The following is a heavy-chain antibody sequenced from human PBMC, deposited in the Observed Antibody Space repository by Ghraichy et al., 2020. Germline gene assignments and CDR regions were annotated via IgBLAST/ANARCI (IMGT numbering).Heavy chain of an antibody. Sequence: LSLTCAASGFTFSNAWMSWVRQAPGKGLEWVGRIKSKTDGGTTDYAAPVKGRFTISRDDSKNTLYLQMNSLKTEDTAVYYCTTDLGQDIELDYWGQGTLVTVSS. CDR3: TTDLGQDIELDY. J-gene: IGHJ4*02. CDR2: IKSKTDGGTT. V-gene: IGHV3-15*01. D-gene: IGHD5-12*01. CDR1: GFTFSNAW.